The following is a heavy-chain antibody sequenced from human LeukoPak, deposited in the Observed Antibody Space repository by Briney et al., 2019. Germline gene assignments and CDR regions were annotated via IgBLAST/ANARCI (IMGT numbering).Heavy chain of an antibody. J-gene: IGHJ6*03. CDR3: ARDLAPQGSYYRTLSYYYYYMDV. CDR1: GYTFTGYY. Sequence: ASLKVSCKASGYTFTGYYMHWVRQAPGQGLEWMGWINPNSGGTNYAQKFQGRVTMTRDTSISTAYMEPSRLRSDDTAVYYCARDLAPQGSYYRTLSYYYYYMDVWGKGTTVTVSS. D-gene: IGHD3-10*01. V-gene: IGHV1-2*02. CDR2: INPNSGGT.